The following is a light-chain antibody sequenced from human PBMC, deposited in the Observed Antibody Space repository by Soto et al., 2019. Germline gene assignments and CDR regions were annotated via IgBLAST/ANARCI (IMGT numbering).Light chain of an antibody. CDR2: AAS. CDR3: QHTYRTPWT. Sequence: DIPMTQSPSSLSASVGDRVTITCRASQSISTYLNWYQQKPGKAPKLLIYAASSLQSGLPSRFSGSGSGTDFTLTISSLQPEDFATYYCQHTYRTPWTFGQGTKVEIK. J-gene: IGKJ1*01. V-gene: IGKV1-39*01. CDR1: QSISTY.